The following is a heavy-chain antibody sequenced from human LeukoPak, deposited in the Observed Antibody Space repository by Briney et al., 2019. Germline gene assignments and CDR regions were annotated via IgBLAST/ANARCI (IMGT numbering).Heavy chain of an antibody. CDR2: IYYSGST. Sequence: SQTLSLTCTVSGGSISSGDYYWSWIRQPPGKGLEWIGYIYYSGSTSYNPSLKSRVTISVDTSKNQFSLKLSSVTAADTAVYYCARPHLNYGGNSNWFDPWGQGTLVTVSS. CDR1: GGSISSGDYY. CDR3: ARPHLNYGGNSNWFDP. V-gene: IGHV4-30-4*08. J-gene: IGHJ5*02. D-gene: IGHD4-23*01.